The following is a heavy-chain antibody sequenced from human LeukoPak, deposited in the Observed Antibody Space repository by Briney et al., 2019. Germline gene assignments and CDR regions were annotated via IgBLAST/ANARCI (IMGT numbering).Heavy chain of an antibody. D-gene: IGHD2-21*01. CDR3: AKAPVTSCRGAYCYPFDS. J-gene: IGHJ4*02. Sequence: GGSMRLSCAASGFSLSSYAMSWVRQAPGKGLEWVSATSSSDSGTYYADSVRGRFTISRDNSKNTLYLHMKSLRAEDAAVYYCAKAPVTSCRGAYCYPFDSWGQGTVVTVSS. CDR2: TSSSDSGT. V-gene: IGHV3-23*01. CDR1: GFSLSSYA.